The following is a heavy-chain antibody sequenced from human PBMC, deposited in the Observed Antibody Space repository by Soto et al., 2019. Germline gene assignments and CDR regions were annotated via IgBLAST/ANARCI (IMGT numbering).Heavy chain of an antibody. CDR3: AKDGLASY. J-gene: IGHJ4*01. Sequence: PGGSLRLSCAASGFTFSSYWMHWVRQAPGEGLVWVSRINTDGSSTSYADSVKGRFTISRDNAKNTLYLQMNSLRTEDTAVYYCAKDGLASYWGQGTLVTVSS. CDR2: INTDGSST. CDR1: GFTFSSYW. V-gene: IGHV3-74*01.